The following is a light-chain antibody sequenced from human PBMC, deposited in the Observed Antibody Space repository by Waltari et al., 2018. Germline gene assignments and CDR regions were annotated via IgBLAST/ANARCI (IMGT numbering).Light chain of an antibody. CDR3: QSADSSGTYVV. Sequence: SYELTQPPSVSVSPGQTARITCSGDALTKRYAYWYQQKPGQAPVLVIYKDIERPSGIPERFSGSRSGTTVTLTISGVQAEDEADYYCQSADSSGTYVVFGGGTKLTVL. V-gene: IGLV3-25*03. J-gene: IGLJ2*01. CDR2: KDI. CDR1: ALTKRY.